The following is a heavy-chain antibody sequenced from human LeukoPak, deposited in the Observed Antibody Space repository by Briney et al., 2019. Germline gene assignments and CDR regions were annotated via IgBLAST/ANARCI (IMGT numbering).Heavy chain of an antibody. V-gene: IGHV3-23*01. J-gene: IGHJ4*02. Sequence: PGGSLRLSCAASGFTFSSYAMSWVRQAPGKGLEWVSAISGSGGSTYYADSVKGRFTISRDNAKNSLYLQMNSLRAEDTAVYYCARNMVRGVITYYFDYWGQGTLVTVSS. CDR3: ARNMVRGVITYYFDY. CDR2: ISGSGGST. D-gene: IGHD3-10*01. CDR1: GFTFSSYA.